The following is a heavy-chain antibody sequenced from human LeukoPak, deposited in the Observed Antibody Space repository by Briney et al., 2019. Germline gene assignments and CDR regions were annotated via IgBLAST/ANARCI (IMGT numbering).Heavy chain of an antibody. D-gene: IGHD3-3*01. Sequence: PGGSLRLSCAASGFTFSSYAMSWVRQAPGKGLEWVANIKQDGSEKYYVDSVKGRFTISRDNAKNSLYLQMNSLRAEDTAVYYCARERFDFWSGYFVYWGQGTLVTVSS. CDR2: IKQDGSEK. CDR3: ARERFDFWSGYFVY. J-gene: IGHJ4*02. V-gene: IGHV3-7*01. CDR1: GFTFSSYA.